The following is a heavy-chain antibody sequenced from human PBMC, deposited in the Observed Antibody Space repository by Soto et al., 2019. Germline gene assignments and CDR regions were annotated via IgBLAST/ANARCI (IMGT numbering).Heavy chain of an antibody. Sequence: EVQLVESGGGLIQPGGSLRLSCAASGFTVSSNYMSWVRQAPGKGLEWVSVIYSGGSTYYADSVKGRFTISRDNSKNTLYLQMNSLRAEDTAVHYCARVDGTMNGAFDIWGQGTMVTVSS. D-gene: IGHD3-22*01. CDR3: ARVDGTMNGAFDI. V-gene: IGHV3-53*01. CDR2: IYSGGST. J-gene: IGHJ3*02. CDR1: GFTVSSNY.